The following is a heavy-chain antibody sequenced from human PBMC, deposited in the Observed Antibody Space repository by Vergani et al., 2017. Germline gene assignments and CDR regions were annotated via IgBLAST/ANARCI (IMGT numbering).Heavy chain of an antibody. V-gene: IGHV4-34*02. CDR3: ARGPGYCSGGSCLAPPKRYFDL. J-gene: IGHJ2*01. CDR1: GESFSSFY. Sequence: QVQLQQWGAGVVKPSGTLSLTCAVFGESFSSFYWSWIRQPPGKGLEWIGEVNNDGHTNYNPSLESRVTVSRDTAKNQFSLKLSSVTAADTAVYYCARGPGYCSGGSCLAPPKRYFDLWGRGTLVTVSS. CDR2: VNNDGHT. D-gene: IGHD2-15*01.